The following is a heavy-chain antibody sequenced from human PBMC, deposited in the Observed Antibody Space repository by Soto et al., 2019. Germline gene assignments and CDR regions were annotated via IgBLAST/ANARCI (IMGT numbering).Heavy chain of an antibody. CDR2: IYYSGST. CDR3: ARHRPVAATPFSFDY. D-gene: IGHD2-15*01. Sequence: PSETLSLTCTVSGGSISSYYWSWIRQPPGKGLEWIGYIYYSGSTNYNPSLKSRVTISVDTSKNQFSLKLSSVTAADTAVYYCARHRPVAATPFSFDYWGQGTLVTVS. J-gene: IGHJ4*02. CDR1: GGSISSYY. V-gene: IGHV4-59*08.